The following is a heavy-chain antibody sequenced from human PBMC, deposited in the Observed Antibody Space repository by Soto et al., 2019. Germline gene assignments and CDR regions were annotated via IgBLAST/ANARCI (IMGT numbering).Heavy chain of an antibody. V-gene: IGHV3-11*06. CDR3: AREAYCGGDCPGAFDI. CDR2: ISSSSSYT. D-gene: IGHD2-21*02. CDR1: GFTFSDYY. Sequence: QVQLVESGGGLVKPGGSLRLSCAASGFTFSDYYMSWIRQAPGKGLEWVSYISSSSSYTNYADSVKGRFTISRDNAKNSLYLQMISLRAEDTAVYYCAREAYCGGDCPGAFDIWGQGTMVTVSS. J-gene: IGHJ3*02.